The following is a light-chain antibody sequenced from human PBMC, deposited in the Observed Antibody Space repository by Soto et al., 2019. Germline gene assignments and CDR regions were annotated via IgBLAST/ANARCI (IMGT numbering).Light chain of an antibody. CDR3: QQSYSTPPLT. J-gene: IGKJ1*01. Sequence: DIQMTQSPSSLSASVGDRVTITFRASQSISSYLNWYQQKPGKAPKLLIYAASSLQSGVPSRFSGSGSGTDFTLTISSLQPEDFATYYCQQSYSTPPLTFGQGTKVDIK. CDR2: AAS. V-gene: IGKV1-39*01. CDR1: QSISSY.